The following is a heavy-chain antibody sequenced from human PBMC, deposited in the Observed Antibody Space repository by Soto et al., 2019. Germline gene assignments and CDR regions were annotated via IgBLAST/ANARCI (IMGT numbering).Heavy chain of an antibody. CDR3: ARHVGGYYYYMDV. V-gene: IGHV4-39*01. D-gene: IGHD2-15*01. Sequence: PSETLSLTCPVAGGSVSSGSYYWGWIRQPPGKGLEWIGSIYYSGNTYYNPSLKSRVTISIDTSKNQFSLKLSSVTAADTAMYYCARHVGGYYYYMDVWGKGTTVTVSS. CDR1: GGSVSSGSYY. J-gene: IGHJ6*03. CDR2: IYYSGNT.